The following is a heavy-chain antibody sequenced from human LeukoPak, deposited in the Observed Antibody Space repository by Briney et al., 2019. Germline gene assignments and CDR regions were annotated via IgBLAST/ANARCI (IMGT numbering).Heavy chain of an antibody. V-gene: IGHV3-23*01. CDR3: ARDRPNYYGSDGHYYRRDGDY. D-gene: IGHD3-22*01. CDR2: ITSRGEST. Sequence: GGSLRLSCAASAFTFSIYGMSWVRQAPGKGLQWVSSITSRGESTWYVDSVKGRFTITRDNSENTLYLQMHSLRAEDTAVYYCARDRPNYYGSDGHYYRRDGDYWGRGTLVSVSS. J-gene: IGHJ4*02. CDR1: AFTFSIYG.